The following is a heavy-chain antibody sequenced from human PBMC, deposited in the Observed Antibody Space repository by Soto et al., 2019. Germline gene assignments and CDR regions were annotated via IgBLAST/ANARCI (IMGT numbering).Heavy chain of an antibody. Sequence: SETLSLTCAVTGGSISSGGYSWSWIRQPPGKGLERIGYIYHSGSTYYKTSLKNRGTISVDRSKNQFSLKLSSVTAADTAVYYCASHYDYYGSGSSPDYWGQGTLVTVSS. J-gene: IGHJ4*02. CDR1: GGSISSGGYS. V-gene: IGHV4-30-2*01. CDR2: IYHSGST. D-gene: IGHD3-10*01. CDR3: ASHYDYYGSGSSPDY.